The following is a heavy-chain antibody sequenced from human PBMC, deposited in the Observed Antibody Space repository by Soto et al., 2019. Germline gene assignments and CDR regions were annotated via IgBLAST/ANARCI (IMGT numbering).Heavy chain of an antibody. D-gene: IGHD3-22*01. V-gene: IGHV4-39*01. CDR3: ARRLYYDSSGFEGGGMDV. Sequence: TLSLTCSITSSSITNSSYYWAWTRKPLGKGLEWIGSIYYSGSTYYNPSLKSRVTISVDTSKNQFSLKLSSVTAADTAVYYCARRLYYDSSGFEGGGMDVWGQGTTVT. J-gene: IGHJ6*02. CDR2: IYYSGST. CDR1: SSSITNSSYY.